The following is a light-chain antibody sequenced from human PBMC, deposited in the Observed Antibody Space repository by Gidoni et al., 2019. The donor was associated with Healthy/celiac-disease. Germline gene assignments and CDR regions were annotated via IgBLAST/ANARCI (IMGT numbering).Light chain of an antibody. Sequence: ELVMTLSPATLSVSPGERASLSCRASQSDSSNLAWYQQKPSHAPRLLIYGASTRATGIPARFSGSGSGTEFTLTISSLQSEDFAVYYCQQYNNWPPGTFGQGTKVEIK. J-gene: IGKJ1*01. V-gene: IGKV3-15*01. CDR1: QSDSSN. CDR3: QQYNNWPPGT. CDR2: GAS.